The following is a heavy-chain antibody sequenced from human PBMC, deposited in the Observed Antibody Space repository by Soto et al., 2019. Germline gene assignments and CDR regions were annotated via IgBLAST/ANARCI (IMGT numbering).Heavy chain of an antibody. CDR2: ISSSSTTI. V-gene: IGHV3-48*02. D-gene: IGHD1-26*01. J-gene: IGHJ5*02. Sequence: GGSLRLSCAASGFTFSSYGMNWVRQAPGKGLDWVSYISSSSTTIYYADSVKGRFTISRDNAKNSLYLQMSSLRDEDTALYYCARGKATRPVYVWLDPWGQGTLVTVSS. CDR1: GFTFSSYG. CDR3: ARGKATRPVYVWLDP.